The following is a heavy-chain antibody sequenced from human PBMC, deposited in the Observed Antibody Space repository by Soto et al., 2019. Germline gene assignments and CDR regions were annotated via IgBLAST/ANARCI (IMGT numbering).Heavy chain of an antibody. CDR3: AKGVPGGFLESPARFGTDV. CDR2: ISYDGSNK. CDR1: GFTFSRYG. V-gene: IGHV3-30*18. J-gene: IGHJ6*04. D-gene: IGHD3-3*01. Sequence: GGSLRLSCGASGFTFSRYGMRWVRQAPGKGREWVAVISYDGSNKYYADSVKGRFTISRDNSKNTLYLQMNSLRAEDTAVYYCAKGVPGGFLESPARFGTDVWGEGPTVTVSS.